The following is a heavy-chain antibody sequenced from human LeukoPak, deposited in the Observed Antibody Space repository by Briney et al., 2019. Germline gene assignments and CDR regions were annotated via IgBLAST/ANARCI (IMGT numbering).Heavy chain of an antibody. CDR2: ISGSGGST. J-gene: IGHJ4*02. CDR1: GFPFSSYA. D-gene: IGHD1-26*01. Sequence: GGCLRPSCAASGFPFSSYAMSWVRQAPGKGLEWVSAISGSGGSTHYADSVKGRFTISRDTSRKTLYLQMSGLRVEDTAVYYCAKPLGGSYLFDLWGPGTLVTVSS. V-gene: IGHV3-23*01. CDR3: AKPLGGSYLFDL.